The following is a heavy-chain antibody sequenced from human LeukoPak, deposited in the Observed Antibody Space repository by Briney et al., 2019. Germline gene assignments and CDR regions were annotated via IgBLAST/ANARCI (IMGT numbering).Heavy chain of an antibody. J-gene: IGHJ4*02. CDR3: AKDRFGIYGYSYGYGYFDY. CDR1: GFTFSSYG. CDR2: ISYDGSNK. D-gene: IGHD5-18*01. V-gene: IGHV3-30*18. Sequence: PGGSLRLSCAASGFTFSSYGMHWVRQAPGKGLEWVAVISYDGSNKYYADSVKGRFTISRDNSKNTLYLQMNSLRAEDTAVYYCAKDRFGIYGYSYGYGYFDYWGQGTLVTVSS.